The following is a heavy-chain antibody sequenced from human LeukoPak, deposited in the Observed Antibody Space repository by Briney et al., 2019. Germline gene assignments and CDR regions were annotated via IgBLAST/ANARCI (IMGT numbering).Heavy chain of an antibody. J-gene: IGHJ4*02. D-gene: IGHD3-22*01. Sequence: GGSLRLSCAASGFTFSSYSMNWVRQAPGKGLEWVSYISSSSSTIYYADSVKGRFTISRDNAKNSLYLQMNSLRAEDTAVYYCARAVTDYDSSGYSHWGQGTLVTVSS. CDR2: ISSSSSTI. CDR1: GFTFSSYS. V-gene: IGHV3-48*04. CDR3: ARAVTDYDSSGYSH.